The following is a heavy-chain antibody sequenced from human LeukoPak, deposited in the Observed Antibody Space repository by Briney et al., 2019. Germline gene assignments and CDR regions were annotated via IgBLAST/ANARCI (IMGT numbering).Heavy chain of an antibody. Sequence: SVKVSCKASGGTFSSYAISWVRQAPGQGLEWMGGIIPIFGTTNYAQKFQGGVTITADKSTSTVYMELSSLRSEDTAVYYCARVPGVNYYFDYWGQGTLVTVSS. V-gene: IGHV1-69*06. CDR1: GGTFSSYA. J-gene: IGHJ4*02. CDR3: ARVPGVNYYFDY. CDR2: IIPIFGTT. D-gene: IGHD3-10*01.